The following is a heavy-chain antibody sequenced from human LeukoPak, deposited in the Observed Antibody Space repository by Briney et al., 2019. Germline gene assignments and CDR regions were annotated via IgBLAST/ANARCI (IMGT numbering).Heavy chain of an antibody. Sequence: SETLSFTCTVSGGSISSYYWSWIRQPPGKGLEWIGYIYYSGSTNYNPSLKSRVTISVDTSKNQFSLKLSSVTAADTAVYYCAREGSSGPGAFDIWGQGTMVTVAS. J-gene: IGHJ3*02. CDR2: IYYSGST. CDR3: AREGSSGPGAFDI. D-gene: IGHD3-22*01. CDR1: GGSISSYY. V-gene: IGHV4-59*01.